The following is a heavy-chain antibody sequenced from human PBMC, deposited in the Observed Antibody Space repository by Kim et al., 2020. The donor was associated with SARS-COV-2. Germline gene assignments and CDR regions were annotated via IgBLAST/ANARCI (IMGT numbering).Heavy chain of an antibody. J-gene: IGHJ6*02. CDR1: GFTFSRYS. D-gene: IGHD2-8*01. V-gene: IGHV3-21*01. CDR3: AREGVYSGLDV. CDR2: ITGSSSLI. Sequence: GGSLRLSCASSGFTFSRYSMKWVRQAPGKGLEWVAFITGSSSLIYYGDSVKGRFTISRDNTKSSIYLQMNSLRAEDSAVYYCAREGVYSGLDVWRQGTT.